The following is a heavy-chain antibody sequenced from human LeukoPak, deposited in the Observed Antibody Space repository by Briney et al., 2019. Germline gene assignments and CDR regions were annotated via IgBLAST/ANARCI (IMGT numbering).Heavy chain of an antibody. V-gene: IGHV3-9*01. J-gene: IGHJ6*03. CDR2: ISWSSDNI. CDR1: GFAFDDYA. D-gene: IGHD5-12*01. CDR3: TKDINSGPHFYYMHV. Sequence: PGGSLRLSCVCSGFAFDDYAMHWVRHAPGKGLEGVSGISWSSDNIGYADSVKGRFTLSRDNAKKSLYLQMNSLRVEATALYYCTKDINSGPHFYYMHVWGKGTTVSVSS.